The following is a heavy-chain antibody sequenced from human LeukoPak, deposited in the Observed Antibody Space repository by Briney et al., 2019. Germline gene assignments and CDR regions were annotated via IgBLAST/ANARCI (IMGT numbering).Heavy chain of an antibody. D-gene: IGHD3-10*01. J-gene: IGHJ4*02. CDR1: GGSFSGYY. V-gene: IGHV4-34*01. Sequence: PSETLSLTCAVYGGSFSGYYWSWIRQPPGKGLEWIGEINHSGSTNYNPSLKSRVTISVDTSKNQFSLKLSSVTAADTAVYYCARRVPYGSGSYCDYWGQGTLVTASS. CDR2: INHSGST. CDR3: ARRVPYGSGSYCDY.